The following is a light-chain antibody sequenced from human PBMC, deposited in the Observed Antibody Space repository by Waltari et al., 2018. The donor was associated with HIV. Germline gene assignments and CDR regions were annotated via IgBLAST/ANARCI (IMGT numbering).Light chain of an antibody. CDR3: AAWDGSLNGHVV. CDR2: SNN. J-gene: IGLJ2*01. V-gene: IGLV1-44*01. CDR1: SSNIGRNT. Sequence: QSVLTPPPSASGTPGQRVTTPCSGSSSNIGRNTLNWYQQLPGTAPKRLIYSNNQRPSGVPDRFSGSKSGTSASLAISGLQAEDEADYYCAAWDGSLNGHVVFGGGTKLTVL.